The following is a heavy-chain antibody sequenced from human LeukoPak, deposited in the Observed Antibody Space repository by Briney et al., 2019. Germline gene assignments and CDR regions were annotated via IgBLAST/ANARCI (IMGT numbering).Heavy chain of an antibody. J-gene: IGHJ4*02. CDR3: ASRIAYYYDSSGYYPY. V-gene: IGHV1-69*05. Sequence: ASVKVSCEASGYTFTSYGISWVRQAPGQGLEWMGRIIPIFGTANYAQKFQGRVTITTDESTSTAYMELSSLRSEDTAVYYCASRIAYYYDSSGYYPYWGQGTLVTVSS. D-gene: IGHD3-22*01. CDR1: GYTFTSYG. CDR2: IIPIFGTA.